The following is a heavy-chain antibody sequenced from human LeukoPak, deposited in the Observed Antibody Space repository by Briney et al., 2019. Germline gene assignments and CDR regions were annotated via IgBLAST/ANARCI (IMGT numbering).Heavy chain of an antibody. Sequence: GGSLRLSCAASGFTFNTYWMAWIRQVPGKGLEWVANMKHDGSEIYYGGSVKGRFTISRDNAKNSLYLQMNSLRFEDTAVYYCARDLAYYDSYAFDPWGQGTLVTVSS. CDR1: GFTFNTYW. V-gene: IGHV3-7*01. CDR2: MKHDGSEI. CDR3: ARDLAYYDSYAFDP. J-gene: IGHJ5*02. D-gene: IGHD3-22*01.